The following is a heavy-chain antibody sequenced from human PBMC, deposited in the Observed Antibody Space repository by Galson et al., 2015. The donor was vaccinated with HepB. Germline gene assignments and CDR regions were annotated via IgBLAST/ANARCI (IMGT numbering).Heavy chain of an antibody. CDR3: ARDVPGYSSGWGAFDY. J-gene: IGHJ4*02. CDR1: GYTFTSYA. Sequence: SVKVSCKASGYTFTSYAMHWVRPAPGQRLEWMGWINAGNGNTTYSQKFKGRVTITRDTSASTAYMELSSLRSEDTAVYYCARDVPGYSSGWGAFDYWGQGTLVTVSS. V-gene: IGHV1-3*01. CDR2: INAGNGNT. D-gene: IGHD6-19*01.